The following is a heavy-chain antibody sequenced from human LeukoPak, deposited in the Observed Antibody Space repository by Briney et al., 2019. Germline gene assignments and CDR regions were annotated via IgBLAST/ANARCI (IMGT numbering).Heavy chain of an antibody. D-gene: IGHD2-2*01. CDR1: GFTFSSYA. Sequence: GGSLRLSCSASGFTFSSYAMCWGRQAPGKGLEWVSAISSSGGSTYYADSVKGRFTISRDNSKNTLYLQMNSLRAEDTAVYYCARVVLAAMVVCWGQGTLVTVSS. CDR2: ISSSGGST. V-gene: IGHV3-23*01. J-gene: IGHJ4*02. CDR3: ARVVLAAMVVC.